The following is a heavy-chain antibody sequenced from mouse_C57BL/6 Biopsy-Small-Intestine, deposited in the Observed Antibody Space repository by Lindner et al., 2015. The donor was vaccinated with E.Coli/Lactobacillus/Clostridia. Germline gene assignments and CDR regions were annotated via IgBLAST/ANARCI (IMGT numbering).Heavy chain of an antibody. Sequence: VQLQESGGDLVKPGGSLKLSCVASGFIFNIYGMSWVRQTPDKRLEWVATISSAGSYTHYPDSVKGRFTISRGNAQNTLYLHMASLTSEDTAMYYCARLSLYNYAMDYWGQGTSVTVSS. CDR1: GFIFNIYG. J-gene: IGHJ4*01. CDR3: ARLSLYNYAMDY. CDR2: ISSAGSYT. V-gene: IGHV5-6*01. D-gene: IGHD6-2*01.